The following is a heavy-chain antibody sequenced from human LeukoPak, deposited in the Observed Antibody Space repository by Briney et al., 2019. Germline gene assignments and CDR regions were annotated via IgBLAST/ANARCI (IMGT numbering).Heavy chain of an antibody. V-gene: IGHV4-30-4*08. J-gene: IGHJ4*02. Sequence: SETLSLTCTVSGGSISSGDYYWSWIRQPPGKGLEWIGYIYYSGSTYYNPSLKSRVTISVDTSKNQFSLQLSSVTAADTAVYYCAREVLEVGELSSFDYWGQGTLVTVSS. CDR1: GGSISSGDYY. CDR2: IYYSGST. D-gene: IGHD3-10*01. CDR3: AREVLEVGELSSFDY.